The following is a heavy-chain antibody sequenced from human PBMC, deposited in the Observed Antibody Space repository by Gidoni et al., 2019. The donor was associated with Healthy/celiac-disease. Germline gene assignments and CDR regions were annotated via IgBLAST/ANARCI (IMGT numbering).Heavy chain of an antibody. Sequence: QVQLVQSGAEVKKHGASVKVSCKASGYTFTGYYMHWVRQAPGQGLEWMGWINPNSGGTNYAQKFQGWVTMTRDTSISTAYMELSRLRSDDTAVYYCARDTTTGTTQFDYWGQGTLVTVSS. V-gene: IGHV1-2*04. CDR3: ARDTTTGTTQFDY. J-gene: IGHJ4*02. CDR2: INPNSGGT. CDR1: GYTFTGYY. D-gene: IGHD1-7*01.